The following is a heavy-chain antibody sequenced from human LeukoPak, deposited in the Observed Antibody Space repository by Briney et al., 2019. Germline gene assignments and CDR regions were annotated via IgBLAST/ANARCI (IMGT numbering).Heavy chain of an antibody. CDR2: FDPEDGET. D-gene: IGHD2-2*01. Sequence: GASVKVSCKVSGYILTELSMHWVRQAPGKGLEWMGGFDPEDGETIYAQKFQGRVTMTEDTSTDTAYMELSSLRSEDTAVYYCATLTNILGVVVPAAAYYYYYMDVWGKGTTVTVSS. CDR3: ATLTNILGVVVPAAAYYYYYMDV. J-gene: IGHJ6*03. CDR1: GYILTELS. V-gene: IGHV1-24*01.